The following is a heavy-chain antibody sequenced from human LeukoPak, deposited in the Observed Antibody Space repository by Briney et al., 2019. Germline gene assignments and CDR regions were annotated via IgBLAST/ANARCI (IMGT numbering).Heavy chain of an antibody. Sequence: PGGSLRLSCAASGFTFSSYAMSWVRQAPGKGLEWVSAISGSGGSTYYADSVKGRFTISRDNSKNTLYLQMDSLRAEDTAVYYCAKDIAGPHSSSSGEPDYWGQGTLVTVSS. CDR3: AKDIAGPHSSSSGEPDY. J-gene: IGHJ4*02. CDR2: ISGSGGST. V-gene: IGHV3-23*01. D-gene: IGHD6-6*01. CDR1: GFTFSSYA.